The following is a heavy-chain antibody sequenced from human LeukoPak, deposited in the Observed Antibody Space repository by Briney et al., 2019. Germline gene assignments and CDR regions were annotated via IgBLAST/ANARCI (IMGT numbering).Heavy chain of an antibody. CDR2: INPSGDTT. CDR1: EYTFTSYD. Sequence: ASVKVSCKASEYTFTSYDINWVRQATGQGLEWMGKINPSGDTTTYAQKFQGRVTMTRDTSTSTVYMELRSLRSDDTAVYYCARVEGGYNAEKYFQHWGQGTLVTVSS. CDR3: ARVEGGYNAEKYFQH. D-gene: IGHD5-24*01. V-gene: IGHV1-46*01. J-gene: IGHJ1*01.